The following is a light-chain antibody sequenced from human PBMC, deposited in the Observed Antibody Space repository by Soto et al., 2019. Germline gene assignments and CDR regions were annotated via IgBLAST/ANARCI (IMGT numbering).Light chain of an antibody. Sequence: QSALTQPPSASGSPGQSVTISCTGTSSDVGAYNYVSWYQQYPGKAPKLMIYEVSKRPSGVPDRFSGSKPGKTASLTVSGLRPGDEAAYSCTSYAGSTIWGFGGGTNRTVL. V-gene: IGLV2-8*01. CDR2: EVS. CDR1: SSDVGAYNY. J-gene: IGLJ3*02. CDR3: TSYAGSTIWG.